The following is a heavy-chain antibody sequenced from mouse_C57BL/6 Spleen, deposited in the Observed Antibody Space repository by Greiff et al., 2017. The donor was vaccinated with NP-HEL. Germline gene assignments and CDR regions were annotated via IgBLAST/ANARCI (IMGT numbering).Heavy chain of an antibody. CDR1: GFNIKDYY. V-gene: IGHV14-2*01. CDR3: ASITTVPPFAY. CDR2: IDPEDGET. J-gene: IGHJ3*01. Sequence: VQLQQSGAELVKPGASVKLSCTASGFNIKDYYMHWVKQRTEQGLEWIGRIDPEDGETTYAPKFPGKATITADTSSNTAYLQLSSLTSEDTAVYYCASITTVPPFAYWGQGTLVTVSA. D-gene: IGHD1-1*01.